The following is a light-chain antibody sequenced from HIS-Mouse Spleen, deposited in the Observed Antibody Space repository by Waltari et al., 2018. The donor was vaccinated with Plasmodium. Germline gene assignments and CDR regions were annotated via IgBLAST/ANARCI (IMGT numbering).Light chain of an antibody. Sequence: QSALTQPRSVSGSPGQSVTISCTGTSSDVGGYNYVSWYQQHPGKAPKLMIYEFSKRPSGVPERVSGSRSGNTASLTISGLQAEDEADYYCCSYAGSYTWVFGGGTKLTVL. V-gene: IGLV2-11*01. J-gene: IGLJ3*02. CDR1: SSDVGGYNY. CDR3: CSYAGSYTWV. CDR2: EFS.